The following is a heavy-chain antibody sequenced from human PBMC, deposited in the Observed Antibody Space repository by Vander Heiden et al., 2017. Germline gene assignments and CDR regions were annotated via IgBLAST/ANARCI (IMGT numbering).Heavy chain of an antibody. J-gene: IGHJ4*02. D-gene: IGHD1-26*01. Sequence: QMQLVQSGAEVKKPGASVKVSCKASGYTFTGYYMHWVRQAPGQGLEWMGWINPNSGDTSISTAYMELSRLRCDDTAVYYCARVYSGYYSFYFDYWGQGTLVTVSS. CDR3: ARVYSGYYSFYFDY. CDR2: INPNSG. V-gene: IGHV1-2*02. CDR1: GYTFTGYY.